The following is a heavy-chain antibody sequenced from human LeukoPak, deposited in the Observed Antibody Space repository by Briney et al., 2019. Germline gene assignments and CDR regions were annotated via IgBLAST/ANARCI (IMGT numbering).Heavy chain of an antibody. D-gene: IGHD2-15*01. V-gene: IGHV3-23*01. CDR3: AKSNYYCSDSCQPDDAFDV. Sequence: PGGSLRLSCAASGFTFSTYAMSWVRQVPGKGLEWVSGISNTAGFTYYADSVKGRFTISGDNSKNTLYLQLNSLRAEDTAVYYCAKSNYYCSDSCQPDDAFDVWGQGTMVTVSS. CDR2: ISNTAGFT. CDR1: GFTFSTYA. J-gene: IGHJ3*01.